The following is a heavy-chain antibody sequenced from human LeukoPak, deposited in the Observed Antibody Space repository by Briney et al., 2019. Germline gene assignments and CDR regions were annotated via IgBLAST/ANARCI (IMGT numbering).Heavy chain of an antibody. CDR2: IYHGGST. CDR3: ARVARCTSCFDVDY. Sequence: SETLSLTCVVSGGSISSSNWWSWVRQPPEKGREWIGEIYHGGSTNYNPSLKSRVTISVDKSKNQFSLKLSSVTAADTAVYYCARVARCTSCFDVDYWGQGTLATVSS. CDR1: GGSISSSNW. J-gene: IGHJ4*02. D-gene: IGHD2-2*01. V-gene: IGHV4-4*02.